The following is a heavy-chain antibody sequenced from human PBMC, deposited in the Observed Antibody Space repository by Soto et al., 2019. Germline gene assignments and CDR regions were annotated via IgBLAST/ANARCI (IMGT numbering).Heavy chain of an antibody. V-gene: IGHV5-51*01. CDR2: IYPGDSDT. CDR3: ARRGCSSTSCYVFDY. Sequence: GESLKISCKGSGYSFTSYWIGWVRQMPGKGLEWMGIIYPGDSDTRYSPSFQGQVTISADKSISTAYLQWSSLKASDTAMYYCARRGCSSTSCYVFDYGGEGTLVTVPS. CDR1: GYSFTSYW. J-gene: IGHJ4*02. D-gene: IGHD2-2*01.